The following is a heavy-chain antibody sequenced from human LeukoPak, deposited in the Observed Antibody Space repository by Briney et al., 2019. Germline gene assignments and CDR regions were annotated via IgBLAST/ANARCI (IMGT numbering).Heavy chain of an antibody. J-gene: IGHJ4*02. CDR2: INPNSGGT. Sequence: ASVKVSCKASGYTFTGYYMHWVRQAPGQGLEWMGWINPNSGGTNYAQKFQSRVTMTRDTSISTAYMELSRLRSDDTAVYYCARTGREYYGSGSYYLFDYWGQGTLVTVSS. D-gene: IGHD3-10*01. CDR1: GYTFTGYY. V-gene: IGHV1-2*02. CDR3: ARTGREYYGSGSYYLFDY.